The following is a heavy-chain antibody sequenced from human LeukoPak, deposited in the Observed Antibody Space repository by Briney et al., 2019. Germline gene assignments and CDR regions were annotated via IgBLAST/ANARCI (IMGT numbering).Heavy chain of an antibody. D-gene: IGHD2-2*02. CDR3: ARDARIQLLHRYNWFDP. V-gene: IGHV1-18*01. CDR2: ISAYNGNT. J-gene: IGHJ5*02. CDR1: GYTFTSYG. Sequence: ASVKVSCKASGYTFTSYGISWVRQAPGQGLEWIGWISAYNGNTNYAQKLQGRVTMTTDTSTSTAYMELRSLRSDDTVVYYCARDARIQLLHRYNWFDPWGQGTLVTVSS.